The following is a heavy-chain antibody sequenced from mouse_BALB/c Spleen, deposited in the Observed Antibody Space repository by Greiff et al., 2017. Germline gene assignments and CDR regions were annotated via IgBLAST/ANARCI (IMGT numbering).Heavy chain of an antibody. CDR3: TVGYLHAMDY. J-gene: IGHJ4*01. D-gene: IGHD5-1*01. Sequence: DVKLQESGGGLVQPGGSMKLSCVASGFTFSNYWMSWVRQSPEKGLEWVAQIRLKSDNYATHYAESVKGRFTISRDDSKSSVYLQMNNLRAEDTGIYYCTVGYLHAMDYWGQGTSVTVSS. CDR2: IRLKSDNYAT. V-gene: IGHV6-3*02. CDR1: GFTFSNYW.